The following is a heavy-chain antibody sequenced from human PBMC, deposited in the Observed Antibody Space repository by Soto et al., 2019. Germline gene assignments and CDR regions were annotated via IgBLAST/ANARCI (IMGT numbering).Heavy chain of an antibody. D-gene: IGHD6-13*01. CDR1: GFTFSSYS. V-gene: IGHV3-21*01. J-gene: IGHJ3*02. CDR2: ISSSSSYI. Sequence: EVQLVESGGGLVKPGGSLRLSCAASGFTFSSYSMNWVRQAPGKGLEWVSSISSSSSYIYYADSVKGRFTISRDNAKNSLYLPMNSLRAEDTAVYYCARGIAAAGSAFDIWGQGTMVTVSS. CDR3: ARGIAAAGSAFDI.